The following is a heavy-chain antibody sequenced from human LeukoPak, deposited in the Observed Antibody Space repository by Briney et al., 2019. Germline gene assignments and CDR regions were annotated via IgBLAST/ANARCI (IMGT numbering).Heavy chain of an antibody. CDR1: GGSISSGGYY. J-gene: IGHJ3*02. Sequence: SETLSLTCTVSGGSISSGGYYWSWIRQHPGKGLEWIGYIYYSGSTYYNPSLKSRVTISVDTSKNQFSLKLSSETAADTAVYYCARSYGSPENEFHAFDIWGQGTMVTVSS. D-gene: IGHD1-26*01. CDR3: ARSYGSPENEFHAFDI. CDR2: IYYSGST. V-gene: IGHV4-31*03.